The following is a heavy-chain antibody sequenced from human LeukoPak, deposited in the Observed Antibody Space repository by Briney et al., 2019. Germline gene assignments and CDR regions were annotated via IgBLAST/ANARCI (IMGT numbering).Heavy chain of an antibody. Sequence: GESLKISCKGSGYSFTSYWIGWVRHMPGKGLEWMGIIYPGDSDTRYSPSFQGQVTISADKSISTAYLQWSSLKASDTAMYYCARQGGYDILTGYYLHYFDYWGQGTLVTVSS. CDR3: ARQGGYDILTGYYLHYFDY. V-gene: IGHV5-51*01. J-gene: IGHJ4*02. CDR1: GYSFTSYW. CDR2: IYPGDSDT. D-gene: IGHD3-9*01.